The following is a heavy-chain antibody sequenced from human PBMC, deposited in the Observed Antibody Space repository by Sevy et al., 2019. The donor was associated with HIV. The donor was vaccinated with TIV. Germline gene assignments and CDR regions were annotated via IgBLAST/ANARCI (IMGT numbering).Heavy chain of an antibody. CDR2: ISWNSGNI. V-gene: IGHV3-9*01. Sequence: GGSLRLSCAASGFTFDDYAMHWVRQAPGKGLEWVSGISWNSGNIGYADSVKGRFTISRDNGKNTLYLQMNSLRAEDTALYYCAKDRSYGGNSIDFWGQGTLVTVSS. CDR1: GFTFDDYA. D-gene: IGHD4-17*01. J-gene: IGHJ4*02. CDR3: AKDRSYGGNSIDF.